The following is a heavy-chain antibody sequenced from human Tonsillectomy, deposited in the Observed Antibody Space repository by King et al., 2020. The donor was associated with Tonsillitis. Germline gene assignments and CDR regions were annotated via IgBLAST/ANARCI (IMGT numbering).Heavy chain of an antibody. Sequence: VQLVESGGGVVQPGKSLRLSCAASVFTFSDYGMHWVRQAPGKGLEWVAIIWFYGSNKYYADSVKGRFTISRDNSKNTLYLQMNSLRAEDTAAYYCARDRRDYYGIDVWGQGTTVIVSS. CDR2: IWFYGSNK. V-gene: IGHV3-33*01. CDR1: VFTFSDYG. D-gene: IGHD5-24*01. J-gene: IGHJ6*02. CDR3: ARDRRDYYGIDV.